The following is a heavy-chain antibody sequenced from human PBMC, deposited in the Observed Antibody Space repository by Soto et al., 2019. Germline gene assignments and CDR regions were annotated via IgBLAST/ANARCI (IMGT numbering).Heavy chain of an antibody. Sequence: GGSLRLSCAASGFTFSSYAMSWFRQAPGKGLEWVSAISCSGGSTYYADSVKGRFTISRDNSKNTLYLQMNSLRAEDTAVYYYAKVYGWLEVYGFAPGGKGTLVTVSS. J-gene: IGHJ5*02. CDR1: GFTFSSYA. CDR3: AKVYGWLEVYGFAP. D-gene: IGHD2-8*02. V-gene: IGHV3-23*01. CDR2: ISCSGGST.